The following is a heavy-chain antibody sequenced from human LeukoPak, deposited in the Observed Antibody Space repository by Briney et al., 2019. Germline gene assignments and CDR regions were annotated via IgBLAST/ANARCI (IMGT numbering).Heavy chain of an antibody. CDR2: IKWDARST. Sequence: GGALRLSCSDSGFTFSSHWGHWVRQAPGKGLMWVSRIKWDARSTSYADSVKGRFTISRANAKNTLYLEMNSLRAEDTAVYYCARDRYCTTTRCSAYWGQGTLVTVSS. D-gene: IGHD2-2*01. CDR1: GFTFSSHW. J-gene: IGHJ4*02. CDR3: ARDRYCTTTRCSAY. V-gene: IGHV3-74*01.